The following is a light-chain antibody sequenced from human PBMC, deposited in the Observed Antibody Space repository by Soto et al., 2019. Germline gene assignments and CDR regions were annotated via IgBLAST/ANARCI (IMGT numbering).Light chain of an antibody. CDR1: QSFNSNY. V-gene: IGKV3-20*01. CDR2: GAS. J-gene: IGKJ4*01. CDR3: QQYGSSPLT. Sequence: EIVLTQSPDTLSLSPGERATLSCRASQSFNSNYFAWYQQKPGQSPRLLIYGASSRATGIPDRFSGSGSATDLTLTISRVEAEDFAVYYCQQYGSSPLTFGGGTKVEIK.